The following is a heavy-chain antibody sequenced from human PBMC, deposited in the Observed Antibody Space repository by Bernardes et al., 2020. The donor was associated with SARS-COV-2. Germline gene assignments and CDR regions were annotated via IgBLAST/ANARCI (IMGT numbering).Heavy chain of an antibody. J-gene: IGHJ6*02. CDR1: GYTFTSYG. Sequence: ASVKVSCKASGYTFTSYGISWVRQAPGQGLEWMGWISAYNGNTNYAQKLQGRVTMTTDTSTSTAYMELRSLRSDDTAAYYCARVGSSITIFGVVTRRGYDVWGQGTTVTVSS. CDR2: ISAYNGNT. CDR3: ARVGSSITIFGVVTRRGYDV. D-gene: IGHD3-3*01. V-gene: IGHV1-18*01.